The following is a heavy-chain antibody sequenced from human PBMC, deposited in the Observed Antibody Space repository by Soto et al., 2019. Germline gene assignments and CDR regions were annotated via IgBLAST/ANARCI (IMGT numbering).Heavy chain of an antibody. CDR1: GFTFSSYV. J-gene: IGHJ3*02. CDR3: AKDREGVVADAFDI. D-gene: IGHD2-15*01. Sequence: EVQLLESGGGWVQPGGSLRLSCAASGFTFSSYVMTWVRQAPGKGLEWVSAISGSGGSTYYADSVKGRFTISRDHSKNTLYLQMNSLRAEDTAVYYCAKDREGVVADAFDIWGQGTMVTVSS. CDR2: ISGSGGST. V-gene: IGHV3-23*01.